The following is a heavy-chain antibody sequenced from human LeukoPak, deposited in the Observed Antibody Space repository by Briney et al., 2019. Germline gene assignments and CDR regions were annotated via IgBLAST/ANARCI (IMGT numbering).Heavy chain of an antibody. J-gene: IGHJ5*02. CDR2: ISGSGGST. D-gene: IGHD1-14*01. CDR3: ANNRHTYWFGP. Sequence: GGSLRLSCAASGFTFSSYAMNWVRQAPGKGLEWVSAISGSGGSTYYADSVKGRFTISRDNSKNTLYLQMNSLRAEDTAVYYCANNRHTYWFGPWGQGTLVTVSS. CDR1: GFTFSSYA. V-gene: IGHV3-23*01.